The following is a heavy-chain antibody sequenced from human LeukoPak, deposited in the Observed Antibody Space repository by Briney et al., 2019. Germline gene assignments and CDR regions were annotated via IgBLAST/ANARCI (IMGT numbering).Heavy chain of an antibody. CDR3: ARSSEFYDILTGYSGDWFDP. J-gene: IGHJ5*02. CDR1: GGSFSGYY. V-gene: IGHV4-34*01. CDR2: INHSGST. D-gene: IGHD3-9*01. Sequence: SETLSLTCAVYGGSFSGYYWSWIRQPPGKGLEWIGEINHSGSTNYNPSLKSRVTMSVDTSKNQFSLKLSSVTAADTAVYYCARSSEFYDILTGYSGDWFDPWGQGTLVTVSS.